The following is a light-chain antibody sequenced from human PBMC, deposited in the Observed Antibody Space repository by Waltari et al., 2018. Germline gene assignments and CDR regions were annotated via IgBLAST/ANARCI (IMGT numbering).Light chain of an antibody. CDR1: QNISKY. J-gene: IGKJ5*01. CDR3: QQSYSTPQST. CDR2: AAA. V-gene: IGKV1-39*01. Sequence: IQMTQFPSSLSAAAGDQVTITCRASQNISKYINWYHHKPGKAHKLLIYAAASLLSGVPSRFSVIGSGTDFALTINSRQPEDFATYYWQQSYSTPQSTFGQGTRLQIK.